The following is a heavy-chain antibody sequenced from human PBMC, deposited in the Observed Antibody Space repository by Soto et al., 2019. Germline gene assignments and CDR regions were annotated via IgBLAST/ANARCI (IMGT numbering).Heavy chain of an antibody. Sequence: ASVKVSCKASGGTFSSYTISWVRQAPGQGLEWMGRIIPILGIANYAQKFQGRVTMTRDTSTSTVYMELSSLTSEDTAVYYCARASVSGRRFDYWGEGTLVTVSS. V-gene: IGHV1-69*02. CDR1: GGTFSSYT. CDR3: ARASVSGRRFDY. CDR2: IIPILGIA. D-gene: IGHD6-19*01. J-gene: IGHJ4*02.